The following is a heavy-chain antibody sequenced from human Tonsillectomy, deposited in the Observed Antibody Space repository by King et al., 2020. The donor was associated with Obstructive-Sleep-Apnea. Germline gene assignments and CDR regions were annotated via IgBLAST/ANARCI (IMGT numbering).Heavy chain of an antibody. V-gene: IGHV3-23*04. J-gene: IGHJ4*02. CDR2: ISGTGGNT. CDR1: GFTFSSYV. Sequence: DVQLVESGGGLVQPGGSLRLSCAASGFTFSSYVMSWVRQAPGKGLEWVSGISGTGGNTYYADSVKGRFTISRDNSKNTLYLQMNSLRAEDTAVYYCAKPATVTTPLSYFDYWGQGTLVTVSS. D-gene: IGHD4-17*01. CDR3: AKPATVTTPLSYFDY.